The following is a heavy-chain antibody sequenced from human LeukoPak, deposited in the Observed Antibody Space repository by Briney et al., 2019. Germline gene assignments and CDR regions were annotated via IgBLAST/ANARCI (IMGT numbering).Heavy chain of an antibody. CDR1: GGSISSGGYY. V-gene: IGHV4-31*03. CDR2: IYYSGST. Sequence: SETLSLTCTVSGGSISSGGYYWSWIRQHPGKGLEWIGYIYYSGSTYYNPSLKSRVTISVDTSKNQFSLKLSSVTAADTAVYYCARGVVPAAQNYYFDYWGQGTLVTVSP. D-gene: IGHD2-2*01. CDR3: ARGVVPAAQNYYFDY. J-gene: IGHJ4*02.